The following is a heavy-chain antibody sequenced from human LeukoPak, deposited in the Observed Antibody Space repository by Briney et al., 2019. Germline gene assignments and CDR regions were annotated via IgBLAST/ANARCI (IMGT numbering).Heavy chain of an antibody. Sequence: GGSLRLSCAASGFTFSTYTMNWVRQAPGKGLEWVSSITSGSGFIFYADSVRGRFTISRDNAKNSLYLQMNSLTAEDTAVYYCARVAGESRDYWGQGTLVTVSS. CDR1: GFTFSTYT. V-gene: IGHV3-21*01. J-gene: IGHJ4*02. CDR3: ARVAGESRDY. CDR2: ITSGSGFI.